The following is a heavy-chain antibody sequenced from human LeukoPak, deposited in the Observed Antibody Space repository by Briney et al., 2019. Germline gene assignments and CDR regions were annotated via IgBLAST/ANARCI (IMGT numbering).Heavy chain of an antibody. Sequence: PSETLSLTCTVSGGSISSGSYYWGWIRQPPGKGLEWIGSIYYSGSTYYNPSLKSRVTISVDTSKNQFSLKLSSVTAADTAVYYCARARSGRQPVDYWGQGTLVTVSS. D-gene: IGHD1-1*01. J-gene: IGHJ4*02. V-gene: IGHV4-39*01. CDR3: ARARSGRQPVDY. CDR1: GGSISSGSYY. CDR2: IYYSGST.